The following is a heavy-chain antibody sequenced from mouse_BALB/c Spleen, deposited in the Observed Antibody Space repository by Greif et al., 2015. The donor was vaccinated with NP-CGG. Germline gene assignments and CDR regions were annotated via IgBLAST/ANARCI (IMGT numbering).Heavy chain of an antibody. Sequence: VQLQQSGAELVKPGASVKLSCKASGYTFTSYYMYWVKQRPGQGLEWIGGINPSNGGTNFNEKFKSKATLTVDKSSSTAYMQLSSLTSEDSAVYYCTRSRGAMDYWGQGTSVTVSS. CDR2: INPSNGGT. V-gene: IGHV1S81*02. CDR1: GYTFTSYY. J-gene: IGHJ4*01. CDR3: TRSRGAMDY.